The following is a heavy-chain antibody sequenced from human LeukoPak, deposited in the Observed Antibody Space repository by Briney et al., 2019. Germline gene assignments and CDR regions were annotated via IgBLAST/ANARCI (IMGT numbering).Heavy chain of an antibody. J-gene: IGHJ4*02. CDR1: GGTFGSYA. V-gene: IGHV1-69*13. CDR2: IIPVFETE. CDR3: ARDSKLPDAVGGFDS. D-gene: IGHD3-16*01. Sequence: ASVKVSCKASGGTFGSYAITWVRQAAGQGLEWVGTIIPVFETENFAQKFLGRVTITADESTSIAYMELSSLRSEDTAVYYCARDSKLPDAVGGFDSWGQGTLVTVSP.